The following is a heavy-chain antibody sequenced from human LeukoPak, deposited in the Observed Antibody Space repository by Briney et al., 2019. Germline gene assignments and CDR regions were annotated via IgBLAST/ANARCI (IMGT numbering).Heavy chain of an antibody. Sequence: GASVKVSCKASGYTFTSYAMNWVRQAPGQGLEWMGWINTNTGNPTYAQGFTGRFVFSLDTSVSTAYLQISSLKAEDTAVYYCARDLKPPRDYDILTGYYFGEPSMDVWGKGTTVTVSS. CDR3: ARDLKPPRDYDILTGYYFGEPSMDV. CDR1: GYTFTSYA. V-gene: IGHV7-4-1*02. D-gene: IGHD3-9*01. CDR2: INTNTGNP. J-gene: IGHJ6*03.